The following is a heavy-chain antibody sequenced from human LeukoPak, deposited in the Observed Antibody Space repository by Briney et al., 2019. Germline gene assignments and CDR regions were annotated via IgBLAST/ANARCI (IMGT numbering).Heavy chain of an antibody. CDR2: INSGGST. CDR1: GFIFPNAW. Sequence: PGGSLRLSCAASGFIFPNAWMHWVRQAPGKGLEWVSSINSGGSTFYADSVKGRFTISRDNSQNTLYLQMNSPTAEDTAVYYCAKRAAGYYFDHWGQGTLVTVSS. J-gene: IGHJ4*02. CDR3: AKRAAGYYFDH. D-gene: IGHD6-13*01. V-gene: IGHV3-53*01.